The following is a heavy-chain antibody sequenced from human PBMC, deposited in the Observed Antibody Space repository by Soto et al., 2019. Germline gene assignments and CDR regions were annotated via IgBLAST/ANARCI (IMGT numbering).Heavy chain of an antibody. CDR3: ARVGDPLNWFDP. CDR2: IYYSGST. V-gene: IGHV4-59*01. CDR1: GGSISSYY. J-gene: IGHJ5*02. D-gene: IGHD3-10*01. Sequence: QVQLQESGPGLVKPSETLSLTCTVSGGSISSYYWSWIRQPPGKGLEWIGYIYYSGSTNYNPSLKSRVTISVDTSKNQFSLKLSSVTAADTAVYYCARVGDPLNWFDPWGQGTLVTVSS.